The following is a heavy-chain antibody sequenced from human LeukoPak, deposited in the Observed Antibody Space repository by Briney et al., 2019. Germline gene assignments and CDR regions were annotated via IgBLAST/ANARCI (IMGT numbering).Heavy chain of an antibody. V-gene: IGHV3-53*01. CDR3: ARGIAVSGARWFDP. J-gene: IGHJ5*02. CDR2: IYSGGST. D-gene: IGHD6-19*01. Sequence: GGSLRLSCAASGFTVSDNYMSWVRQAPGKGLEWVSVIYSGGSTYDADSVKGRFTISRDNSKNTLYLQMNSLRAEDTAVYYCARGIAVSGARWFDPWGQGTLVTVSS. CDR1: GFTVSDNY.